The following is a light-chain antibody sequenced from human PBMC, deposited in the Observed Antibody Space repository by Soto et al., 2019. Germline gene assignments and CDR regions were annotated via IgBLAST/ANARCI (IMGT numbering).Light chain of an antibody. J-gene: IGKJ1*01. V-gene: IGKV3-20*01. CDR3: QQYYSTPRT. CDR2: GAS. CDR1: QSVSSSY. Sequence: EIVLTQSPGTLSLSPGERATLSCRASQSVSSSYLAWYQQKPGQAPRLLIYGASSRATGIPDRFSGSGSGTDFTLTISSLQAEDGAVYYCQQYYSTPRTFGQGTKVEIK.